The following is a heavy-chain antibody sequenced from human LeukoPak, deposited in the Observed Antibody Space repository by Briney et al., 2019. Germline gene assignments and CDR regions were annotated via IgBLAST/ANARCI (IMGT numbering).Heavy chain of an antibody. CDR3: VKSLVVALGYCSGGSCGTDY. CDR1: GFTFSSYA. V-gene: IGHV3-64D*06. D-gene: IGHD2-15*01. J-gene: IGHJ4*02. CDR2: ISSNGGST. Sequence: GGSLRLSCSASGFTFSSYAMHWVRQAPGKGLEYVSAISSNGGSTYYADSVKGRFTISRDNSKNTLYLQMSSLRAEDTAVYYCVKSLVVALGYCSGGSCGTDYWGQGTLVTVFS.